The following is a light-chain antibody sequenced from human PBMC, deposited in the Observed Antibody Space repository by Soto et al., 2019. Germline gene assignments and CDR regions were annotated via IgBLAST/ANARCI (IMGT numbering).Light chain of an antibody. CDR2: AAS. Sequence: DIQMTQSPSSLSAFVGDRVTITCRASQSISTYLYWYQWKPGKDPKLLIYAASYLQSGVPSRFSGSGSGTDFTLTISSLQPEDFATYYCQQSYTLPYTFGQGTKLDIE. V-gene: IGKV1-39*01. CDR3: QQSYTLPYT. CDR1: QSISTY. J-gene: IGKJ2*01.